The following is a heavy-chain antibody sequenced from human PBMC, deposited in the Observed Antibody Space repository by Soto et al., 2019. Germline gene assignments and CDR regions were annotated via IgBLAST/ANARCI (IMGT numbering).Heavy chain of an antibody. V-gene: IGHV3-73*01. CDR1: GFTFSGSA. CDR3: ARGVYDFWSGHPKGLDY. J-gene: IGHJ4*02. CDR2: IRSEANSYAT. Sequence: GGSLRLSCAASGFTFSGSAMHWVRQASGKGLEWVGRIRSEANSYATAYAVSVKGKFTISRDDSRNTAYLQMNSLKTEDTAVYYCARGVYDFWSGHPKGLDYWGQGIVVTVSS. D-gene: IGHD3-3*01.